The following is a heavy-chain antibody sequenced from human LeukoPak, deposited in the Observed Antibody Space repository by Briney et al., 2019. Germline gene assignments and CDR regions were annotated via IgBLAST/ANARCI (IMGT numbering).Heavy chain of an antibody. CDR1: GSTFSSYA. J-gene: IGHJ4*02. Sequence: ASVKVSCKASGSTFSSYAISWVRQAPGQGLEWMGGIIPIFGTANYAQKFQGRVTITADESTSTAYMELSSLRSEDTAVYYCARVGVYGDYFDYWGQGTLVTVSS. CDR3: ARVGVYGDYFDY. V-gene: IGHV1-69*01. D-gene: IGHD4-17*01. CDR2: IIPIFGTA.